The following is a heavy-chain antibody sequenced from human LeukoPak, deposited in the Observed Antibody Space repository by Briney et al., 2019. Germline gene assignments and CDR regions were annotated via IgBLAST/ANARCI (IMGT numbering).Heavy chain of an antibody. V-gene: IGHV1-46*01. Sequence: ASVKVSCKGSGYSFTSNYIHLVRRAPGQGLEWMGIINPTSGSTTYAQKFQGRVTMTRDTSTSTVYMVLSSLRSEDTAVYYCARYDTLSSLEARHLDYWGRGTRVTVSS. CDR1: GYSFTSNY. J-gene: IGHJ4*02. CDR3: ARYDTLSSLEARHLDY. CDR2: INPTSGST. D-gene: IGHD6-6*01.